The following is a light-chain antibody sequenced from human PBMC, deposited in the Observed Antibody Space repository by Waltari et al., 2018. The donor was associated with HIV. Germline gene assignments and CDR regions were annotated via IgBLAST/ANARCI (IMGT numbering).Light chain of an antibody. V-gene: IGLV1-47*01. CDR1: SSNIGSNY. CDR3: AAWDDSLSGPWV. J-gene: IGLJ3*02. Sequence: QSVLTQPPSVSGTPGQRVSISCSGSSSNIGSNYVYWYQQLPGTAPKLLIDRNNQRPSGVPDRFSGSKSGTSASLAISGLRSEDEADYYCAAWDDSLSGPWVFGGGTKLTVL. CDR2: RNN.